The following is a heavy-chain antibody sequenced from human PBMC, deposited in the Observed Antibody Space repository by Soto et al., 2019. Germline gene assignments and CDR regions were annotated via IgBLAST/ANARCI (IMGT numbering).Heavy chain of an antibody. Sequence: QLQLQESGPGLVKPSETLSLTCTVSGGSISSSSSYWGWIRQPPGKGLEWIGSIYYSGSTYYNPSLKSRVTISVATSKNQFSLKLSSVTAADTAVYYCARLRPGIAVAATSQYFDYWGQGTLVTVSS. CDR2: IYYSGST. J-gene: IGHJ4*02. CDR1: GGSISSSSSY. CDR3: ARLRPGIAVAATSQYFDY. V-gene: IGHV4-39*01. D-gene: IGHD6-19*01.